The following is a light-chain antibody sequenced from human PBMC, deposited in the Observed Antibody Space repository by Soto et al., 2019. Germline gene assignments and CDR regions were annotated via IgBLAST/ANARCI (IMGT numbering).Light chain of an antibody. CDR3: QQYGSSPLT. J-gene: IGKJ4*01. V-gene: IGKV3-20*01. CDR1: QSVSSSY. Sequence: EIVLAHSPGTLSLSPCEGATLSSSASQSVSSSYLAWYQQKPGQAPRLLIYGASSRATGIPDRFSGSGSGTDFTLTISRLEPEDFAVYYCQQYGSSPLTFGGGTKVDIK. CDR2: GAS.